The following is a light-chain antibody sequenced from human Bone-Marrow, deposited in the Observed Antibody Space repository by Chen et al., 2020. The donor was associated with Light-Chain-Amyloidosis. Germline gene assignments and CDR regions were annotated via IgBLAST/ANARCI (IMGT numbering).Light chain of an antibody. J-gene: IGLJ2*01. CDR2: EDS. V-gene: IGLV2-23*02. CDR1: SSDIGTWNL. CDR3: CSYAGRDTFV. Sequence: QSALTQPASVSGSPGQSITISCTGTSSDIGTWNLVSWYQQHPGKAPKLLIYEDSSRPSEISDRFSGSKSGHTASLTISGLQADDEAEYYCCSYAGRDTFVFGGGTRLTVL.